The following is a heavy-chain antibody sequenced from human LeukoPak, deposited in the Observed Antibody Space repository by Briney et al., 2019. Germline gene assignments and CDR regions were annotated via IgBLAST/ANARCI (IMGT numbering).Heavy chain of an antibody. CDR1: GDSITNSHW. D-gene: IGHD5-18*01. CDR2: IYLSGDT. CDR3: AKDPHTGIAPGY. V-gene: IGHV4-4*02. J-gene: IGHJ4*02. Sequence: SETLSLTCAVSGDSITNSHWWSWVRQPPGKGLEWIGVIYLSGDTDYNPSLKSRVTISIDKSKNQFSLKLTHVTAADTAVYYCAKDPHTGIAPGYWGQGTLVTVSS.